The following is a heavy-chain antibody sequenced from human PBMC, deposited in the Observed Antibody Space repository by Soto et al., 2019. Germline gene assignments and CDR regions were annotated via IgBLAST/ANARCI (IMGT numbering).Heavy chain of an antibody. V-gene: IGHV4-31*03. CDR2: IYYSGST. CDR3: ARDSIYYDGSGYSAGHCFDY. Sequence: PSETLSLTCTVSGGSISSGGYYWSWIRQHPGKGLEWIGYIYYSGSTYYNPSLKSRVTISVDTSKNQFSLKLSSVTAADTAVYYCARDSIYYDGSGYSAGHCFDYWGQGTLVTGSS. CDR1: GGSISSGGYY. J-gene: IGHJ4*02. D-gene: IGHD3-22*01.